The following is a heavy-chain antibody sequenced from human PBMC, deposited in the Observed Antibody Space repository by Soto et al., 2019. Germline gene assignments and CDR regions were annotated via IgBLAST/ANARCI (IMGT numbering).Heavy chain of an antibody. V-gene: IGHV3-23*01. CDR3: AKDTRYADYVRWFDS. CDR1: GFTFSSYA. CDR2: ITAGGGRT. D-gene: IGHD4-17*01. Sequence: GGSLRLSCTASGFTFSSYAMTWVRQAPGRGLEGVSGITAGGGRTFYADSVKGRFTISRDNSRSKLYLQMTSLRAEDTAVYYCAKDTRYADYVRWFDSWGQGTLVTVSS. J-gene: IGHJ5*01.